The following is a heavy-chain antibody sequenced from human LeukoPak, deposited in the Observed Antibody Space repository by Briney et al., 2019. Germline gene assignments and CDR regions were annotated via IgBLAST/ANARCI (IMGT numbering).Heavy chain of an antibody. Sequence: SETLSLTCTVSGGSISSYYWSWIRQPPGKGLEWIGYIYYSGSTNYNPSLKSRVTISVDTSKNQFSLKLSSVTAADTAVYYCARVNVWGGYPFDYWGQGTLVTVSS. J-gene: IGHJ4*02. CDR3: ARVNVWGGYPFDY. CDR1: GGSISSYY. CDR2: IYYSGST. D-gene: IGHD3-16*02. V-gene: IGHV4-59*01.